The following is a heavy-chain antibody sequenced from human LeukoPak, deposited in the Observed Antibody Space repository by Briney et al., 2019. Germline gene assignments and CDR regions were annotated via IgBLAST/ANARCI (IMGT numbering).Heavy chain of an antibody. Sequence: GGSLRLSCAASGFTFSSYGMSWVRQAPGKGLEWVSAISGSGGSTYYADSVKGRFTISRDNSKNTLYLQMNSLRAEDTAVYYCASPRTEQQLAQFDYWGQGTLVTVSS. V-gene: IGHV3-23*01. CDR3: ASPRTEQQLAQFDY. CDR2: ISGSGGST. J-gene: IGHJ4*02. D-gene: IGHD6-13*01. CDR1: GFTFSSYG.